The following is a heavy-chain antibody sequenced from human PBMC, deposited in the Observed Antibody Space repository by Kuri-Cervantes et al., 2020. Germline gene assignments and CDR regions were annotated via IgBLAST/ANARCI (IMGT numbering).Heavy chain of an antibody. V-gene: IGHV3-23*01. D-gene: IGHD2-2*01. CDR3: ARDLGIVVVPAASA. CDR2: ISDSGDVT. J-gene: IGHJ4*02. Sequence: GESLKISCAASGFTFSSYEMNWVRQAPGKGLEWGSDISDSGDVTHYADSVKGRFTISRDNSKNTLYLQMNSLRAEDTAVYYCARDLGIVVVPAASAWGQGTLVTVSS. CDR1: GFTFSSYE.